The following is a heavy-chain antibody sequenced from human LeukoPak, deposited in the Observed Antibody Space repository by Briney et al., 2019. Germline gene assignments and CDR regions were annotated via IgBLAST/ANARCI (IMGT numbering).Heavy chain of an antibody. D-gene: IGHD3-22*01. J-gene: IGHJ4*02. CDR3: ARGNYDSSGSLGY. CDR2: INPNSGNT. CDR1: GYTFTGYY. V-gene: IGHV1-18*04. Sequence: ASVKVSCKASGYTFTGYYMHWVRQAPGQGLEWMGWINPNSGNTNYAQKLQGRVTMTTDTSTSTAYMELRSLRSDDTAVYYCARGNYDSSGSLGYWGQGTLVTVSS.